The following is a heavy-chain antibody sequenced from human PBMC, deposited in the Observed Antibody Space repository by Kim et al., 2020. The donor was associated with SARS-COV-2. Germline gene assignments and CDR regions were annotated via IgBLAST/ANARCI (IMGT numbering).Heavy chain of an antibody. D-gene: IGHD5-12*01. V-gene: IGHV1-69*01. CDR3: ARAKMATLDFDY. J-gene: IGHJ4*02. Sequence: NYAQKFQGRVTITADESTSTAYMELSSLRSEDTAVYYCARAKMATLDFDYWGQGTLVTVSS.